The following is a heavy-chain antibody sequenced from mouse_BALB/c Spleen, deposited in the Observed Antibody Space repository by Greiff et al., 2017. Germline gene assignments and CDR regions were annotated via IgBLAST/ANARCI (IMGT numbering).Heavy chain of an antibody. V-gene: IGHV5-17*02. J-gene: IGHJ2*01. Sequence: EVLLVESGGGLVQPGGSRKLSCAASGFTFSSFGMHWVRQAPEKGLEWVAYISSGSSTIYYADTVKGRFTISRDNPKNTLFLQMTNLRSEDTAMYYCARSSYFGYWGQGTTRTVSS. CDR1: GFTFSSFG. CDR3: ARSSYFGY. CDR2: ISSGSSTI. D-gene: IGHD1-3*01.